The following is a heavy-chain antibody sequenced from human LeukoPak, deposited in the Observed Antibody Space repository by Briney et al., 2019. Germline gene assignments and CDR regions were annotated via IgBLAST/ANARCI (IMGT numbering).Heavy chain of an antibody. D-gene: IGHD3-10*01. CDR1: GGSISSSSYY. V-gene: IGHV4-39*01. Sequence: SETLSLTCTVSGGSISSSSYYWGWIRQPPGKGLEWIGSIYYSGSTYYNPSLKSRVTISVDTSKNQFSLKLSSVTAADTAVYYCARVLLWCGELSSYYYGMDVWGQGTTVTVSS. CDR3: ARVLLWCGELSSYYYGMDV. J-gene: IGHJ6*02. CDR2: IYYSGST.